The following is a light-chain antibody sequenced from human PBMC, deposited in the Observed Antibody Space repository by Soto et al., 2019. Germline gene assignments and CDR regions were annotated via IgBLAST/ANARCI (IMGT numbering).Light chain of an antibody. CDR2: DVS. J-gene: IGKJ1*01. V-gene: IGKV1-5*01. CDR3: QQYNSYSVT. Sequence: DIQMTQSPSTLSASVGDRVTITCRASQSISGWLAWYQQKPGKAPKLLIYDVSSLESGVPSRFSGSGSGTEFTLAISSLQPDDFATYYCQQYNSYSVTFGQGTKVDI. CDR1: QSISGW.